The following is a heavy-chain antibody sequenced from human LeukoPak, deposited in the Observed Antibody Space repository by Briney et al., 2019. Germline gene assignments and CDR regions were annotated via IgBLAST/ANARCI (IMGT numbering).Heavy chain of an antibody. V-gene: IGHV1-2*02. Sequence: EASVKVSCKASGYTFTSYAMNWVRQAPGQGLEWMGWINPNSGGTNYAQKFQGRVTMTRDTSISTAYMELSRLRSDDTAVYYCARDQGIAAVYAFDIWGQGTMVTVSS. D-gene: IGHD6-13*01. CDR1: GYTFTSYA. CDR2: INPNSGGT. J-gene: IGHJ3*02. CDR3: ARDQGIAAVYAFDI.